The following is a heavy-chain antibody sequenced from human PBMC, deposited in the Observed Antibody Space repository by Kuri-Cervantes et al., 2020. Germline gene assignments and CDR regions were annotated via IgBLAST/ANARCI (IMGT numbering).Heavy chain of an antibody. J-gene: IGHJ6*02. D-gene: IGHD2-15*01. V-gene: IGHV3-74*01. CDR3: AREEVVFFDYYGMDV. Sequence: GGSLRLSCAASGFTFSSYGMHWVRQAPGKRLVWVSRINSDGSSTSYADSVKGRFTISRDNAKNTLYLQMNSLRAEDTAVYYCAREEVVFFDYYGMDVWGQGTTVTVSS. CDR1: GFTFSSYG. CDR2: INSDGSST.